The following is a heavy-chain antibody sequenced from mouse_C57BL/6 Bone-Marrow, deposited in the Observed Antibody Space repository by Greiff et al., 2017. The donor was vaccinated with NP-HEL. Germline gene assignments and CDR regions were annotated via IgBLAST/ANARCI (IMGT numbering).Heavy chain of an antibody. CDR2: ISSGGSYT. Sequence: EVQGVESGGDLVKPGGSLKLSCAASGFTFSSYGMSWVRQTPDKRLEWVATISSGGSYTYYPDSVKGRFTISRDNAKNTLYLQMSSLKSEDTAMYYCARQTGTYWGQGTLVTVSA. V-gene: IGHV5-6*01. CDR1: GFTFSSYG. J-gene: IGHJ3*01. D-gene: IGHD4-1*01. CDR3: ARQTGTY.